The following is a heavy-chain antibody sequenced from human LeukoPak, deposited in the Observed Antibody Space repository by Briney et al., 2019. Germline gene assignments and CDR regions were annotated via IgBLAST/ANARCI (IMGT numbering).Heavy chain of an antibody. CDR3: AKPDRRAQKPGYFDY. Sequence: GGSLRLSCAASGFTFSSYAMSWVRQAPGEGLEWVSAISGSGGSTYYADSVKGRFTISRDNSKNTLYLQMNSLRAEDTAVYYCAKPDRRAQKPGYFDYWGQGTLVTVSS. J-gene: IGHJ4*02. CDR2: ISGSGGST. V-gene: IGHV3-23*01. CDR1: GFTFSSYA.